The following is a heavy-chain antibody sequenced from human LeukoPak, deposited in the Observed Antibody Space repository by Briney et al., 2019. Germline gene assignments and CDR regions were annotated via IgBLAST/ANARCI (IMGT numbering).Heavy chain of an antibody. J-gene: IGHJ6*02. CDR3: ARCSGSYGYYYGMDV. CDR2: IYYSGST. CDR1: GGSISSYY. Sequence: SETLSLTCTVSGGSISSYYWSWIWQPPGKGLEWIGYIYYSGSTYYNPSLKSRVTISVDTSKNQFSLKLSSVTAADTAVYYCARCSGSYGYYYGMDVWGQGTTVTVSS. D-gene: IGHD1-26*01. V-gene: IGHV4-59*01.